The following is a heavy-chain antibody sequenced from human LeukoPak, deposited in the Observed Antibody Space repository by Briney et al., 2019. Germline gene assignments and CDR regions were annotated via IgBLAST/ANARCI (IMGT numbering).Heavy chain of an antibody. V-gene: IGHV3-74*01. J-gene: IGHJ6*03. D-gene: IGHD6-6*01. CDR2: INSDGSST. CDR1: GFTFSSYW. CDR3: ARWASIAARPSYYYYYMDV. Sequence: GGSLRLSCAASGFTFSSYWMHWVRQAPGKGLVRVSRINSDGSSTSYADSVKGRFTISRDNAKNTLYLQMNSLRAEDTAVYYCARWASIAARPSYYYYYMDVWAKGTTVTVSS.